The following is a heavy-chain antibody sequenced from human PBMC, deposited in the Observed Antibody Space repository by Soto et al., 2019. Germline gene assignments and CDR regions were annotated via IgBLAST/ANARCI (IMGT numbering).Heavy chain of an antibody. CDR1: GFTFSGSA. CDR2: IRNKANNYAT. V-gene: IGHV3-73*01. J-gene: IGHJ6*03. CDR3: TGSYYYYLDV. Sequence: GSLRLSCAASGFTFSGSAMHWVRQASGKGLEWLGRIRNKANNYATAHAASVKGRFTISRDDSKNTAFLQMNILKTEDTAVYYCTGSYYYYLDVWGKGTTVTVSS.